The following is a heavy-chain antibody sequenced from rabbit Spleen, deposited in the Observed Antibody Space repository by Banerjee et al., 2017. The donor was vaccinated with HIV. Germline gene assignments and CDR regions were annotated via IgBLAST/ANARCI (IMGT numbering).Heavy chain of an antibody. V-gene: IGHV1S45*01. CDR3: ARGSAAMTMVITGFYFNL. CDR1: GFSFSSNYY. CDR2: IIGGGGERMHYGGGSGST. D-gene: IGHD2-1*01. J-gene: IGHJ4*01. Sequence: QQQLEESGGGLVKPGGTLTLTCTASGFSFSSNYYICWVRQAPGRGLECIACIIGGGGERMHYGGGSGSTWYASWAKGRFTISKTSSTTVTLQMTSLTAADSAAYFCARGSAAMTMVITGFYFNLWGQGTLVTVS.